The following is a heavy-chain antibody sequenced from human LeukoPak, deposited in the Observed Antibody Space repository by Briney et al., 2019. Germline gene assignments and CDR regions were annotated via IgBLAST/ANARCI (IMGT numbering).Heavy chain of an antibody. V-gene: IGHV3-48*04. J-gene: IGHJ1*01. CDR2: ISGSGSVT. D-gene: IGHD4/OR15-4a*01. CDR3: VTDYFYDYGDDYSRPDYFQT. CDR1: GFTFSSYS. Sequence: PGGSLRLSCAASGFTFSSYSMNWVRQAPGKGLEWIGYISGSGSVTYYADSVTGRFTISRDNSKNSLYLEMNRLRGDDTALYYCVTDYFYDYGDDYSRPDYFQTWGLGTLVTVSS.